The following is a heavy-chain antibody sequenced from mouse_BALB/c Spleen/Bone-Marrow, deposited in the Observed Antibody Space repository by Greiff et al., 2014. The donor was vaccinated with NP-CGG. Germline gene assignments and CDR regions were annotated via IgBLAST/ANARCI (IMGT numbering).Heavy chain of an antibody. V-gene: IGHV5-6*01. Sequence: EVQVVESGGDLVKPGGSLKLSCAASGFTFSSYGMSWGRQTPDKRLEWVATISSGGSNTYYPDSVKGRFTISRDNAKNTLYLQMSILKSEDTAMYYCARHQRYYAMDYWGQGTSVTVSS. CDR3: ARHQRYYAMDY. J-gene: IGHJ4*01. CDR1: GFTFSSYG. CDR2: ISSGGSNT.